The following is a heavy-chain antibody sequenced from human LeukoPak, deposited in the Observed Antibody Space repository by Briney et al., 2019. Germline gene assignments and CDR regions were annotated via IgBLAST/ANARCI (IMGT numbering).Heavy chain of an antibody. Sequence: SETLSLTCAVYGVSFSGYYWSWIRQPPGKGLEWIGEINHSGSTNYNPSLKSRVTISVDTSKNQFSLKLSSVTAADTAVYYCASASLNIYAFDIWGQGTMVTVSS. CDR2: INHSGST. J-gene: IGHJ3*02. V-gene: IGHV4-34*01. CDR1: GVSFSGYY. CDR3: ASASLNIYAFDI. D-gene: IGHD2/OR15-2a*01.